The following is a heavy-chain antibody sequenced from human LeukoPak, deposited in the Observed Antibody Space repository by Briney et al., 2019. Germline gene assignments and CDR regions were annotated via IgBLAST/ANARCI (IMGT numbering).Heavy chain of an antibody. CDR3: AKERDYYDSSGHYNGGFDP. J-gene: IGHJ5*02. Sequence: PGGSLRLSCAASGFTFSSYAMSWVRQAPGKGLEWVSAISGSGGSTYYADSVKGRLTISRDNSKNTLYLQMNSLRAEDTAVYYCAKERDYYDSSGHYNGGFDPWGQGTLVTVSS. CDR1: GFTFSSYA. CDR2: ISGSGGST. V-gene: IGHV3-23*01. D-gene: IGHD3-22*01.